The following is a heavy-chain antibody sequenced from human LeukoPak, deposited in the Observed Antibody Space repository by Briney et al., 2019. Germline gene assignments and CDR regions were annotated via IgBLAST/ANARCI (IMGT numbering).Heavy chain of an antibody. V-gene: IGHV1-2*02. CDR3: ARDSGKSLFDY. Sequence: ASVKVSCKASEYTFTGYYMHWVRQAPGQGLEWMGWINPNNGGTNYAQEFQGRVTITRDTSISTAYMELSSLRSDDTAVYFCARDSGKSLFDYWGQGTLVTVSS. CDR2: INPNNGGT. CDR1: EYTFTGYY. D-gene: IGHD1-26*01. J-gene: IGHJ4*02.